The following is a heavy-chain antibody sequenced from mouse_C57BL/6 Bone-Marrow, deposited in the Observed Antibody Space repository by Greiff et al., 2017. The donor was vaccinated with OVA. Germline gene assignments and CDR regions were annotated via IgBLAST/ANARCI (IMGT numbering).Heavy chain of an antibody. D-gene: IGHD2-3*01. J-gene: IGHJ3*01. V-gene: IGHV5-17*01. CDR3: ARGPDGYYVLGFAY. Sequence: EVNVVESGGGLVKPGGSLKLSCAASGFTFSDYGMHWVRQAPEKGLEWVAYISSGSSTIYYADTVKGRFTISRDNAKNTLFLQMTSLRSEDTAMYYCARGPDGYYVLGFAYWGQGTLVTVSA. CDR1: GFTFSDYG. CDR2: ISSGSSTI.